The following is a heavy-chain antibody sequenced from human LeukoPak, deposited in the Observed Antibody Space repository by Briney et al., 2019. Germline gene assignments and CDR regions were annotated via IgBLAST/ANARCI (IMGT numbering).Heavy chain of an antibody. CDR3: ARGRSRYFDWLSACAFDI. J-gene: IGHJ3*02. CDR2: IYHSGST. Sequence: PSGTLSLTCAVSGGSISSSNWWSWVRQPPGKGLEWIGEIYHSGSTNYNPSLKSRVTISVDKSKNQFSLKLSSVTAADTAVYYCARGRSRYFDWLSACAFDIWGQGTMVTVSS. CDR1: GGSISSSNW. D-gene: IGHD3-9*01. V-gene: IGHV4-4*02.